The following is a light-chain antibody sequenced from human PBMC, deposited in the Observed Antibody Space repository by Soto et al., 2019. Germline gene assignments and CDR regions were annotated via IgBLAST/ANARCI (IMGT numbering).Light chain of an antibody. V-gene: IGKV2-30*01. CDR2: KVS. CDR3: MQGTRWPFT. J-gene: IGKJ2*01. CDR1: QSLVFRSGNIY. Sequence: DVVMTQSPLSLPVTLGQPASISCRSSQSLVFRSGNIYLTWFQQSPGHAPRRLIYKVSDRESGVPDRFSGSGSDTNFTLRIRRVEPEDVGVYFCMQGTRWPFTFGQGTKLEIK.